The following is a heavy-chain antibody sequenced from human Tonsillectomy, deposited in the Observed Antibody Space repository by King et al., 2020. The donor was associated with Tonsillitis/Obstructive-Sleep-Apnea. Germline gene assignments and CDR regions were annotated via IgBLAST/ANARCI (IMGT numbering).Heavy chain of an antibody. D-gene: IGHD3-3*01. CDR3: TKDHYYEFWSGYCFDY. J-gene: IGHJ4*02. V-gene: IGHV3-9*01. Sequence: VQLVESGGGLVQPGRSLRLSCAASGFAFDDFAMHWVRQAPGKGLEWGSGISWNSGNIGYADSVKGRFTISRDNAKNSLYLQMNSLRAEDTALYYCTKDHYYEFWSGYCFDYWGQGTLVTVSS. CDR1: GFAFDDFA. CDR2: ISWNSGNI.